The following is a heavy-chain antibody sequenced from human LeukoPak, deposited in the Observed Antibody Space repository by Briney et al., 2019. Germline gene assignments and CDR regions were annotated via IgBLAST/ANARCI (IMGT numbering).Heavy chain of an antibody. D-gene: IGHD2-21*01. V-gene: IGHV3-23*01. CDR3: AKVADVYSVYYFDS. Sequence: GGSLRLSCTASGFTFGDYAMSWVRQAPGKGLEWVSATSGSADSTHYADSVRGRFTISRDNSKNILYLQMNILRAEDTALYYCAKVADVYSVYYFDSWGPGTLVTVSS. J-gene: IGHJ4*02. CDR1: GFTFGDYA. CDR2: TSGSADST.